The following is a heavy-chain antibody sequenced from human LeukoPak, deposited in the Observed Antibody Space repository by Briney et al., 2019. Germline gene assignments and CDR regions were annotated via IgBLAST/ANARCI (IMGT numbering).Heavy chain of an antibody. Sequence: GWSLRLSCAASGFTFSSYAMHWVRQAPGKGLEWVAVISYDGSNKYYADSVKGRFTISRDNSKNTLYLQLNSLRAEDTAVYYCARERPVSLYYYYGMDVWGQGTTVTVSS. CDR3: ARERPVSLYYYYGMDV. D-gene: IGHD4-11*01. CDR2: ISYDGSNK. CDR1: GFTFSSYA. V-gene: IGHV3-30-3*01. J-gene: IGHJ6*02.